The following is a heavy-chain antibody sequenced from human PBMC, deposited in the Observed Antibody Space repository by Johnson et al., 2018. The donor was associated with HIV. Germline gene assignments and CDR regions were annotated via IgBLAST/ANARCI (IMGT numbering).Heavy chain of an antibody. D-gene: IGHD1-26*01. V-gene: IGHV3-33*08. J-gene: IGHJ3*02. CDR1: GFTFSSYG. CDR3: AREGYGSYSASDAFDI. Sequence: VQLVESGGGVVQPGRSLRLSCAASGFTFSSYGMHWVRQAPGKGLEWVAVISFYGNLKKYADSVKGRFTISRDNSKNTLYLQMNSLRAEDTALYYCAREGYGSYSASDAFDIWGQGTTVTVSS. CDR2: ISFYGNLK.